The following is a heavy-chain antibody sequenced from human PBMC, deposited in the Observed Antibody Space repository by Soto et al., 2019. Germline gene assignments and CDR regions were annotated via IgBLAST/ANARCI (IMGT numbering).Heavy chain of an antibody. CDR3: ASWGIAAAGYGMDV. J-gene: IGHJ6*02. Sequence: SLRLSCAASGFTFSSYGMHWVRQAPGKGLEWVAVIWYDGSNKYYADSVKGRFTISRDNSKNTLYLQMNSLRAEDTAVYYCASWGIAAAGYGMDVWGQGTTVTVSS. D-gene: IGHD6-13*01. CDR1: GFTFSSYG. CDR2: IWYDGSNK. V-gene: IGHV3-33*01.